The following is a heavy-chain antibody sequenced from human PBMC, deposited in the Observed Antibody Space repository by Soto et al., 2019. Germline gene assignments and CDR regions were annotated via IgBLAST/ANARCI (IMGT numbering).Heavy chain of an antibody. V-gene: IGHV4-31*03. J-gene: IGHJ4*02. D-gene: IGHD3-22*01. Sequence: SETLSLTXTVSGGSISSGGYYWSWISQHPGKGLEWIGYIYYSGSTSYNPSLKSRVTLSVDTSRKQFSLKVSSVTAADTAVYYCARANYFESSGPFDYWGPGTLVTVSS. CDR1: GGSISSGGYY. CDR2: IYYSGST. CDR3: ARANYFESSGPFDY.